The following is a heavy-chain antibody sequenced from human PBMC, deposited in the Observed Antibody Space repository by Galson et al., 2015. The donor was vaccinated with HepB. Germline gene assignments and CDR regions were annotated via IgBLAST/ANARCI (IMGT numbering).Heavy chain of an antibody. J-gene: IGHJ4*02. D-gene: IGHD3-22*01. V-gene: IGHV3-30*03. CDR1: GFTFSTYG. Sequence: SLRLSCAASGFTFSTYGMHWVRQAPGKGLEWVAVISYDGLNTYYADSVKGRFTISRDSSKNTLHLQMNSLRAEDTAVYYCARDKDSSGYYVDYWGQGTLVTVSS. CDR3: ARDKDSSGYYVDY. CDR2: ISYDGLNT.